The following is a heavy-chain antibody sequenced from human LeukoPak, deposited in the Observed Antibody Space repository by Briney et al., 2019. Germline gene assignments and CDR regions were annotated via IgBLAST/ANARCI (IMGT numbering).Heavy chain of an antibody. CDR1: VFTFSSYS. CDR3: AREGKDFWSGYYWPSGYFDY. D-gene: IGHD3-3*01. J-gene: IGHJ4*02. Sequence: GGSLRLSCAASVFTFSSYSMHWVRQAPGNGPEWVVVISYDGSNKYYVDSVKGRFTISRDNSENTLYLQMNSLRAEDTAVYYCAREGKDFWSGYYWPSGYFDYWGQGTLVTVSS. CDR2: ISYDGSNK. V-gene: IGHV3-30-3*01.